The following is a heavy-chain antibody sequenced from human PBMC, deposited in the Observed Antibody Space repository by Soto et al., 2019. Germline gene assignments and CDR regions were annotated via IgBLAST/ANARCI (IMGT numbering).Heavy chain of an antibody. D-gene: IGHD3-16*01. J-gene: IGHJ6*02. CDR1: GYTFTSYG. CDR3: ARVYTGSIGVDFYYYYGMDV. V-gene: IGHV1-18*01. CDR2: ISAYNGNT. Sequence: ASVKVSCKASGYTFTSYGISWVRQAPGQGLEWMGWISAYNGNTNYAQKLQGRVTMTTDTSTSTAYMELRSRRSDDTAVYYCARVYTGSIGVDFYYYYGMDVWGQGTTVTVAS.